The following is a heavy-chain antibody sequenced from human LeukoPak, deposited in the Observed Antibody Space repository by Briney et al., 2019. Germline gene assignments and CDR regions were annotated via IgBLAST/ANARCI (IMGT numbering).Heavy chain of an antibody. CDR2: ISSSSSYI. V-gene: IGHV3-21*01. J-gene: IGHJ4*02. D-gene: IGHD3-3*01. CDR3: ATSDDLWSGMDN. Sequence: GGSLRLSCAVSGFTFSSSSMNWVRQAPGKGLEWVSSISSSSSYIYYADSVKGRFTISRDNAKNSLYLQMDSLRAEDTAVYYCATSDDLWSGMDNWGQGTLVTVSS. CDR1: GFTFSSSS.